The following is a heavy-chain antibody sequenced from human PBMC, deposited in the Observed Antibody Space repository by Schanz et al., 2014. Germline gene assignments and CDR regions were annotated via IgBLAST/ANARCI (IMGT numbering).Heavy chain of an antibody. Sequence: QVQLVESGGGVVQPGRSLRLSCAASGFTFSTYAMHWVRQAPGKGLEWVAVISDDGTNEYYADSVKGRFTISRDNSKNTLYLQMNSLRAEDTAVYYCAREIPAGGHFDYWGQGTLVSVSS. D-gene: IGHD2-15*01. CDR1: GFTFSTYA. CDR2: ISDDGTNE. V-gene: IGHV3-30*04. J-gene: IGHJ4*02. CDR3: AREIPAGGHFDY.